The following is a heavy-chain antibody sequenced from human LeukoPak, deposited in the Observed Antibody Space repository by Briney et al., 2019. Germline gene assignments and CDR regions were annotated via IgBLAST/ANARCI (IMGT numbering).Heavy chain of an antibody. Sequence: PGGSLRLSCAASGFTFSSYWMSWVRQAPGKGPEWVANIKQDGREKYYVDPVKGRFTISRDNAKNSLYLQLNSLRAEDTALYYCPRARRARSLLTGIAAAGTLGWYFDLWGRGTLVTVSS. V-gene: IGHV3-7*01. CDR2: IKQDGREK. CDR1: GFTFSSYW. CDR3: PRARRARSLLTGIAAAGTLGWYFDL. D-gene: IGHD6-13*01. J-gene: IGHJ2*01.